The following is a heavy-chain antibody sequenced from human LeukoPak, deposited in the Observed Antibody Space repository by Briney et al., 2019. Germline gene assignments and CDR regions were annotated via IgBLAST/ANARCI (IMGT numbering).Heavy chain of an antibody. CDR2: ISGSGGST. CDR1: GFTFSTYT. D-gene: IGHD5-24*01. Sequence: AGGSLRLSCAASGFTFSTYTLNWVRQAPGKGLEWVSRISGSGGSTYYADSVKGRFTISRDNPKNTLYLQMNSLRAEDTAVYYCARRVLRDDYIESWGQGTLVTVSS. V-gene: IGHV3-23*01. J-gene: IGHJ4*02. CDR3: ARRVLRDDYIES.